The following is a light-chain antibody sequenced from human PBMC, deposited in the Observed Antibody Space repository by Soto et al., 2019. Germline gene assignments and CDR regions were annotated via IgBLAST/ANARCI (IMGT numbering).Light chain of an antibody. CDR2: GAS. CDR3: QQYGMSPYT. Sequence: EIVLTQSPDTLSLSPGERATLSCRASQIVNRNDLAWYQQKPGQAPRLLSYGASSRPGGIPDKFSGSGSGTDFTFTINRLEPEDFGVYYCQQYGMSPYTFAQGTRLEI. V-gene: IGKV3-20*01. CDR1: QIVNRND. J-gene: IGKJ2*01.